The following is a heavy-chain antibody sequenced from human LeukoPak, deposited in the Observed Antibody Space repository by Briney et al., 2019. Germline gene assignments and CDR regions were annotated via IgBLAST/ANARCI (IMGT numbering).Heavy chain of an antibody. D-gene: IGHD6-13*01. Sequence: GESLKISCKGSGYSFPSYWIGWVRQMPGKGLECMGVIYLGDSDTRYSPSFQGQVTISADKSISTAYLQWSSLKASDTAMYYCARHPNIAAAGSGELDYWGQGTLVTVSS. CDR3: ARHPNIAAAGSGELDY. V-gene: IGHV5-51*01. J-gene: IGHJ4*02. CDR2: IYLGDSDT. CDR1: GYSFPSYW.